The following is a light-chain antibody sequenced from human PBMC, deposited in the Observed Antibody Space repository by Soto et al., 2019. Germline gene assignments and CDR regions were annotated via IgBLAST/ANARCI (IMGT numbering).Light chain of an antibody. CDR3: QQYDNLPLT. CDR2: AAS. V-gene: IGKV1-9*01. Sequence: DIQMTQSPSTLSASVGDRVTITCRASQGISSYLAWYQQKPGKAPKLLIYAASTLQSGVPSRFSGSGSGTDFTFTISSLQPEDIATYYCQQYDNLPLTFGGGTKV. J-gene: IGKJ4*01. CDR1: QGISSY.